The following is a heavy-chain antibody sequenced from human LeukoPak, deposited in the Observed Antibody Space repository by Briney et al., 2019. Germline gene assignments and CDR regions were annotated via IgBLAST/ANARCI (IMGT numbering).Heavy chain of an antibody. CDR1: GGSISSSSYY. CDR2: SYDLASP. V-gene: IGHV4-39*01. D-gene: IGHD1-26*01. Sequence: SSETVSLTCTVSGGSISSSSYYWGWIRQPPGKGLARVRSSYDLASPSYNPSLKGQVTMSVDTSKNQFSLNLTSVPAADTAVYYCARPGAEWELVGNFDYWGQGTLVTVSS. J-gene: IGHJ4*02. CDR3: ARPGAEWELVGNFDY.